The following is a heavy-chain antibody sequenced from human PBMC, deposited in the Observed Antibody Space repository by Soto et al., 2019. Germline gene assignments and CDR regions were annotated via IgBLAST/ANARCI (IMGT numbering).Heavy chain of an antibody. Sequence: PGESLKISCKGSGYSFISYCIGWVRQMPGKGLEWMGAIYPGDSETTYSASFQVQVTISADKSIRIAHLQWSSLKGSDSGMYYCARLDSSGYHLVDYWGQGTLVTVSS. CDR3: ARLDSSGYHLVDY. CDR2: IYPGDSET. J-gene: IGHJ4*02. D-gene: IGHD3-22*01. V-gene: IGHV5-51*01. CDR1: GYSFISYC.